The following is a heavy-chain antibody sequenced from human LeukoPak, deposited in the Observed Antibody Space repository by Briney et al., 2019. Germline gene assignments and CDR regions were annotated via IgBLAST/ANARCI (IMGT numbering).Heavy chain of an antibody. CDR1: GFTFSSYA. J-gene: IGHJ4*02. D-gene: IGHD4-17*01. CDR2: MRGGGSST. Sequence: GGSLRLSCAASGFTFSSYALSWVRQAPGEGLEWVSAMRGGGSSTHYADSVKGRFAMSRDNSKNTLYLQMNSLRAEDSAVYYCAKAVGDHNFDYWGQGTLVTVSS. V-gene: IGHV3-23*01. CDR3: AKAVGDHNFDY.